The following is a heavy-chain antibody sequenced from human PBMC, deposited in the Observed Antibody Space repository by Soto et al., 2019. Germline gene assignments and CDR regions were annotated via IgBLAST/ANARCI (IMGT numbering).Heavy chain of an antibody. CDR3: SRLRDTYFFDS. D-gene: IGHD3-10*01. CDR2: IYHTGST. V-gene: IGHV4-31*03. Sequence: SETLSLPCSVSGDSMTTIGYYWSWVRQHPGKGLEWIGYIYHTGSTYYNPSLKSRVTISLDTSKQQFSLNLTSVTAADTAVYYCSRLRDTYFFDSWGQGTLVTVSS. CDR1: GDSMTTIGYY. J-gene: IGHJ4*02.